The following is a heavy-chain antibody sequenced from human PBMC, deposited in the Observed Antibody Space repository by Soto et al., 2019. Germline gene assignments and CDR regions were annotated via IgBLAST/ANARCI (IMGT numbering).Heavy chain of an antibody. J-gene: IGHJ4*02. CDR1: GFTFSSYG. V-gene: IGHV3-30*18. D-gene: IGHD6-13*01. Sequence: GGSLRLSFAASGFTFSSYGMPWVRQAPGKGLEWVAVISYDGSNKYYADSVKGRFTISRDNSKNTLYLQMNSLRAEDTAVYYCAKDRIAAAGYFDYWGQGTLVTVSS. CDR2: ISYDGSNK. CDR3: AKDRIAAAGYFDY.